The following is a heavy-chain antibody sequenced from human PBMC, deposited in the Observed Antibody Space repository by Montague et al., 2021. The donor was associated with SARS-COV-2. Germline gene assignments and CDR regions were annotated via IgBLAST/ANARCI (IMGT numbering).Heavy chain of an antibody. Sequence: SETLSLTCSVTGFPISSGNHWGWIRQSPGKGPEWIGSIYHSGYTSYNPSLRSRVTISGDTSKNQFSLRLSSVTAADTAVYYCVRVSYYYDRNDQPLSWFDPWGRGSLVTVSS. V-gene: IGHV4-38-2*02. CDR2: IYHSGYT. CDR3: VRVSYYYDRNDQPLSWFDP. CDR1: GFPISSGNH. D-gene: IGHD3-22*01. J-gene: IGHJ5*02.